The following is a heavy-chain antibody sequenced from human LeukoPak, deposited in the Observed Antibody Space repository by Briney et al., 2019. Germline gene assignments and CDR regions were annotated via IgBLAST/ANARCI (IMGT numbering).Heavy chain of an antibody. D-gene: IGHD4-17*01. V-gene: IGHV4-39*02. CDR2: IYYSGST. CDR3: ARELGDQRPFDP. J-gene: IGHJ5*02. Sequence: MTSETLSLTCTVPGGSISSSSYYWGWIRQPPGKGLEWIGSIYYSGSTYYNPSLKSRVTISVDTSKNQFSLKLSSVTAADTAVYYCARELGDQRPFDPWGQGTLVTVSS. CDR1: GGSISSSSYY.